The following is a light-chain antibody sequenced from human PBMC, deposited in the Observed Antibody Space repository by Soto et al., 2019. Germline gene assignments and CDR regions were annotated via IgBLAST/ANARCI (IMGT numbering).Light chain of an antibody. CDR3: QQYNNYPT. Sequence: GDRVTITCRASQSISSWLAWYQQKPGKAPKLLIYDASSLESGVPSRFSGSGSGTEFTLTISSLQPDDFATYYCQQYNNYPTFGQGTKVDIK. V-gene: IGKV1-5*01. CDR2: DAS. J-gene: IGKJ1*01. CDR1: QSISSW.